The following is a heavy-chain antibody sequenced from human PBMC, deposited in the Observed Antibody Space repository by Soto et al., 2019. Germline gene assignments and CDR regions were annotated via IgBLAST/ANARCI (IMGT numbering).Heavy chain of an antibody. V-gene: IGHV4-39*01. D-gene: IGHD2-2*02. Sequence: TSETLSLTCTVSGGSISSSSYYWGWIRQPPGKGLEWIGSIYYSGSTYYNPSLKSRVTISVDTSKNQFSLKLSSVTAADTAVYYCARHRSNTLYFDYSGQGTLVTVST. CDR1: GGSISSSSYY. CDR3: ARHRSNTLYFDY. J-gene: IGHJ4*02. CDR2: IYYSGST.